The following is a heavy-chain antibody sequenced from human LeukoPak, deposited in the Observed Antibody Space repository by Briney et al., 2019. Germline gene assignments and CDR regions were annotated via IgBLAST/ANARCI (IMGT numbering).Heavy chain of an antibody. CDR1: GFTVSSNY. CDR2: IHKSAIT. J-gene: IGHJ6*03. V-gene: IGHV3-53*01. D-gene: IGHD3-10*01. Sequence: GGSLRLSCAASGFTVSSNYMTWVRQAPGKGLEWVSVIHKSAITYYADTVKGRFTISRDNSKNTLYLQMNSLRAEDTAVYYCARSLRVRGVPDYMDVWGKGTTVTISS. CDR3: ARSLRVRGVPDYMDV.